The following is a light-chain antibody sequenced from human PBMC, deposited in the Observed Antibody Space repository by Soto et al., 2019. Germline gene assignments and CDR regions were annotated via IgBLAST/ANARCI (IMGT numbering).Light chain of an antibody. CDR3: QTWDSGTWV. J-gene: IGLJ3*02. V-gene: IGLV4-69*01. CDR1: RGHSSYG. CDR2: LNSDGSH. Sequence: QLVLTQSPSASASLGTSVKLTCTLSRGHSSYGITWLQHQPEKGPRYLMNLNSDGSHTKGDGIPDRFAGSSSGAERYLTISSLKSEDEADYYCQTWDSGTWVFGGGTKLTVL.